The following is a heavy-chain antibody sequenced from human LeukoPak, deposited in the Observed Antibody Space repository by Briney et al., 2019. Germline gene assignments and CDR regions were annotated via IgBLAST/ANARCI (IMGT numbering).Heavy chain of an antibody. Sequence: SQTLSLTCTVSGGSISSGDYYWSWIRQPPGKGLEWIGYIYYSGSTYYNPSLKSRVTISVDTSKNQFSLKLSSVTAADTAVYYCARDIVDIVATLPGYYYYYYMDVWGKGTTVTVSS. CDR2: IYYSGST. V-gene: IGHV4-30-4*08. D-gene: IGHD5-12*01. J-gene: IGHJ6*03. CDR3: ARDIVDIVATLPGYYYYYYMDV. CDR1: GGSISSGDYY.